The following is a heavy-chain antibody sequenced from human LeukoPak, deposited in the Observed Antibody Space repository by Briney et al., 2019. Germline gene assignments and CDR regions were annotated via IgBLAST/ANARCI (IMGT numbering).Heavy chain of an antibody. CDR2: IYSGGST. D-gene: IGHD5-18*01. J-gene: IGHJ2*01. CDR3: AGDPGYSYGLWYFDL. Sequence: GGSLRLSCAASGFTVSSNYMSWVCQAPGQGLEWVSVIYSGGSTYYADSVKGRFTISRDNSKNTLFLQMNSLRAEDTAMYYCAGDPGYSYGLWYFDLWGRGTLLTVSS. V-gene: IGHV3-53*01. CDR1: GFTVSSNY.